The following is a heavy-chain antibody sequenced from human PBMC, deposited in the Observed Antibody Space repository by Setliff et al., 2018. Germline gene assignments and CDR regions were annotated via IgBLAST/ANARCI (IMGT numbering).Heavy chain of an antibody. CDR1: GGSISSGGYY. V-gene: IGHV4-31*11. CDR3: ARVGGYSYGFGYYYMDV. J-gene: IGHJ6*03. D-gene: IGHD5-18*01. Sequence: SETLSLTCAVSGGSISSGGYYWSWIRQHPGKGLEWIGYIYYSGSTYYNPSLKSRVTISVDTSKNQFSLKLSSVTAADTAVYYCARVGGYSYGFGYYYMDVWGKGTTVTVSS. CDR2: IYYSGST.